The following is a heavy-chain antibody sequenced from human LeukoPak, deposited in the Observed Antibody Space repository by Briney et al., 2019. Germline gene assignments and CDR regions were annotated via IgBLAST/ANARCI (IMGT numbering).Heavy chain of an antibody. J-gene: IGHJ4*02. CDR2: IWYDGSNK. V-gene: IGHV3-33*08. CDR3: ARPEAGYSSGWSPGY. CDR1: GFTFSSYG. Sequence: GSLRLSCAASGFTFSSYGMHWVRQAPGKGLEWVAVIWYDGSNKYYADSVKGRFTFSRDNSKNTLYLQMNSLRAEDTAVYYCARPEAGYSSGWSPGYWGQGTLVTVSS. D-gene: IGHD6-19*01.